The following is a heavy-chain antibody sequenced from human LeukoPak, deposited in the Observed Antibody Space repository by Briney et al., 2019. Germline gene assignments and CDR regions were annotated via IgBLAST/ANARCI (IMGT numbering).Heavy chain of an antibody. V-gene: IGHV3-30*05. CDR2: ISYDGSKK. CDR1: GFTFSRYG. D-gene: IGHD1-7*01. Sequence: PGGSLRLSCAASGFTFSRYGMHWVRQAPGKGLEWVAGISYDGSKKYFADSVKGRFPISRDNSKNTLYLQMNSLRAEDTAVYYCARKPRTGTTNGAFDIWGRGTMVTVTS. CDR3: ARKPRTGTTNGAFDI. J-gene: IGHJ3*02.